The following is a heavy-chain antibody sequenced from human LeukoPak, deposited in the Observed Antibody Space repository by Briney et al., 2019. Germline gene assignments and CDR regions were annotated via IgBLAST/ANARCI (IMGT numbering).Heavy chain of an antibody. CDR3: ARDHRLTTMVRGVITHLSGWFDP. CDR2: TNPDNGNT. J-gene: IGHJ5*02. CDR1: GYTFTSYD. D-gene: IGHD3-10*01. Sequence: ASVKVSCKASGYTFTSYDINWVRPAPGQGLEWMGWTNPDNGNTNYAQKFQGRVSITTDTSTRTAYMELRSLRSDDTAVYYCARDHRLTTMVRGVITHLSGWFDPWGQGTLVTVSS. V-gene: IGHV1-18*01.